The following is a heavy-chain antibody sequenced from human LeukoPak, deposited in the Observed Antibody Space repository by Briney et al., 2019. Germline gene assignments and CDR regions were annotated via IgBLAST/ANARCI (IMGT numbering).Heavy chain of an antibody. CDR1: GGSISSYY. CDR2: ISSSGST. J-gene: IGHJ3*02. CDR3: ASGYCSGGSCYSGAFDI. Sequence: SETLSLTCTVSGGSISSYYWSWIRQPAGKGLEWIGRISSSGSTNYNPSLKSRVTISVDTSKNQFSLKLSSVTAADTAVYYCASGYCSGGSCYSGAFDIWGQGTMVTVSS. V-gene: IGHV4-4*07. D-gene: IGHD2-15*01.